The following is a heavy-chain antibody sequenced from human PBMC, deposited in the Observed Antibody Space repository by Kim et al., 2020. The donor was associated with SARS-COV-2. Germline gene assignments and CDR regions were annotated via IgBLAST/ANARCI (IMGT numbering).Heavy chain of an antibody. D-gene: IGHD3-10*01. V-gene: IGHV3-23*01. CDR1: GFTFSSYA. Sequence: GGSLRLSCAASGFTFSSYAMSWVRQAPGKGLEWVSAISGSGGSTYYADSVKGRFTISRDNSKNTLYLQMNSLRAEDTAVYYCAKDMDYYGSGSYFKYYYYGMDVWGQGTTVTVSS. CDR2: ISGSGGST. J-gene: IGHJ6*02. CDR3: AKDMDYYGSGSYFKYYYYGMDV.